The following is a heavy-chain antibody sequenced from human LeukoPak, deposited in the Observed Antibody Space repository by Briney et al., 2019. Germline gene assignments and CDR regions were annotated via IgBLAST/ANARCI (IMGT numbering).Heavy chain of an antibody. CDR2: ISGSGGST. CDR1: GFTFSSYA. D-gene: IGHD3-22*01. J-gene: IGHJ4*02. CDR3: AKDHSSGYSYFDY. Sequence: GGSLRLPCVASGFTFSSYAMSWVRQAPGKGLEWVSAISGSGGSTYYADSVKGRFTIYRDNSKHTLYLQMNSLRAEDTAVYYCAKDHSSGYSYFDYWGQGTLVTVSS. V-gene: IGHV3-23*01.